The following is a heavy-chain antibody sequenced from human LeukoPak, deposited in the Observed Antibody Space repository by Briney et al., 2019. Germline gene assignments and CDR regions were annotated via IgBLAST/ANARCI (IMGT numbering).Heavy chain of an antibody. CDR3: ARLDSSGYSLDY. D-gene: IGHD3-22*01. CDR1: GYSFTTYW. Sequence: NQGESWEISCEASGYSFTTYWIGWVRQIPGKGLEWMGIIFPGDSDTRNSPSFQGQVTISADKSISTAYLQWSSLKASDTAMYYCARLDSSGYSLDYWGQGTLVTVSS. J-gene: IGHJ4*02. V-gene: IGHV5-51*03. CDR2: IFPGDSDT.